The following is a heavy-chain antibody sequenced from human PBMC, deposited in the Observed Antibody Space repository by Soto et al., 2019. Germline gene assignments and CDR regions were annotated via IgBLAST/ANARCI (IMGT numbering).Heavy chain of an antibody. V-gene: IGHV3-33*01. CDR1: GFTFSSYG. D-gene: IGHD3-3*01. CDR3: ARDWGITIFGVRPGWFDP. J-gene: IGHJ5*02. Sequence: VVPLRLSCAASGFTFSSYGMHWVRQATGKGLEWVAVIWYDGSNKYYADSVKGRFTISRDNSKNTLYLQMNSLRAEDTAVYYCARDWGITIFGVRPGWFDPWGQGTLVTVSS. CDR2: IWYDGSNK.